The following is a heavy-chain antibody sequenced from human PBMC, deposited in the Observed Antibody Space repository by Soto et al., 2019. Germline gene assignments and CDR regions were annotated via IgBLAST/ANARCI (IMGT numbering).Heavy chain of an antibody. CDR2: ISYDGSNR. D-gene: IGHD2-2*01. CDR1: GFTFSYYG. V-gene: IGHV3-30*18. CDR3: AKGGRIPTSSVDY. J-gene: IGHJ4*02. Sequence: GGSLRLSCAASGFTFSYYGLHWVRHAPGKGLEWVARISYDGSNRYYGDSVKGRFSISRDNPNNTLYLQMNSLRDEDTAVYYCAKGGRIPTSSVDYWGQGTLVTVSS.